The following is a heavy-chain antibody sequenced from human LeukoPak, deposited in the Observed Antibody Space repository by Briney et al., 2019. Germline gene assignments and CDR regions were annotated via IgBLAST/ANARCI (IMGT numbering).Heavy chain of an antibody. Sequence: GGSLRLSCAALGLTLSGYWLHWVGQVPGKGRVWVSRINIDGSSISYADSVKGRFTISRDNAKNTVYLQMNSLRAEDTAVYYCGRAVTVDDTGYYFDFWSQGTLVTVSS. CDR3: GRAVTVDDTGYYFDF. J-gene: IGHJ4*02. CDR2: INIDGSSI. V-gene: IGHV3-74*01. D-gene: IGHD4-17*01. CDR1: GLTLSGYW.